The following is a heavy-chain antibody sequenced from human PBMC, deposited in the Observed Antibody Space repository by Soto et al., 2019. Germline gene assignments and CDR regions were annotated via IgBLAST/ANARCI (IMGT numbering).Heavy chain of an antibody. CDR2: IYPGDSDT. Sequence: GESLKISCQVSGYSFSSYWIGWVRQMPAKGLEWMGIIYPGDSDTRYSPSFQGQVTISADKSINTAYLQWSSLKASDTAMYYCARTKRYKTSLTPYGMDVWGQGTTVTVSS. D-gene: IGHD3-9*01. CDR1: GYSFSSYW. V-gene: IGHV5-51*01. J-gene: IGHJ6*02. CDR3: ARTKRYKTSLTPYGMDV.